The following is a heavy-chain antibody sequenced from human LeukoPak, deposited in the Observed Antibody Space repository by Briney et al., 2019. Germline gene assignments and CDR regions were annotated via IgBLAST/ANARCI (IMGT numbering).Heavy chain of an antibody. CDR3: ARYDFWRVTGAFDI. V-gene: IGHV2-5*01. J-gene: IGHJ3*02. Sequence: SGPTLVKPTQTLTLTCTFSGFSLSTSGVGVGWIRRPPGKALEWLALIYWNDDKRYSPSLKSRLTITKDTSKNQVVLTMTNMDPVDTATYYCARYDFWRVTGAFDIWGQGTMVTVSS. CDR1: GFSLSTSGVG. CDR2: IYWNDDK. D-gene: IGHD3-3*01.